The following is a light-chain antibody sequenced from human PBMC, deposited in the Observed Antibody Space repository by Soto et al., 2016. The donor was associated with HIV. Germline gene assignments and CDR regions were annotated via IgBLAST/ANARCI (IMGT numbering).Light chain of an antibody. CDR3: QVWDTYTDHWV. CDR2: DNT. Sequence: SYVLTQPPSVSVAPGKTAIITCGGDNIGSKNVHWYQQRPGQAPLLFIYDNTDRPSGIPERFSGSNSGNTATLTISRVEAGDEADYYCQVWDTYTDHWVFAGGTKLTVL. V-gene: IGLV3-21*04. CDR1: NIGSKN. J-gene: IGLJ3*02.